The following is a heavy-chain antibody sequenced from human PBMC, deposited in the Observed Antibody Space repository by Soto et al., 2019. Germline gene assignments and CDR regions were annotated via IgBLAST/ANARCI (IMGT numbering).Heavy chain of an antibody. V-gene: IGHV3-74*01. CDR2: ISTDGSVT. CDR1: GLTFSSYW. CDR3: ARAPYSSAWWELRTTEF. J-gene: IGHJ4*02. Sequence: GGSLRLSCAASGLTFSSYWMHWVRQAPGKGLVWVSRISTDGSVTTYADSVKGRFTISRDNAKNTLYLQMNSLRTEDTAVYYCARAPYSSAWWELRTTEFWGQGTLVTVSS. D-gene: IGHD6-19*01.